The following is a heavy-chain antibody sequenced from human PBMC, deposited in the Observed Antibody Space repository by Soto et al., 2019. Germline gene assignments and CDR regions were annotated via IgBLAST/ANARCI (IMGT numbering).Heavy chain of an antibody. J-gene: IGHJ4*02. Sequence: EVQLLDSGGGLVQPGGSLRLSCAASGFTFSSYAMSWVRQAPGKGLEWVSGISGSGGGTYYADSVKGRVTISRDNSKNTLYRQMNSLRAEETAVYYCAKDGYSYRYPSYFDYWGQGTLVTVSS. CDR2: ISGSGGGT. CDR1: GFTFSSYA. CDR3: AKDGYSYRYPSYFDY. D-gene: IGHD5-18*01. V-gene: IGHV3-23*01.